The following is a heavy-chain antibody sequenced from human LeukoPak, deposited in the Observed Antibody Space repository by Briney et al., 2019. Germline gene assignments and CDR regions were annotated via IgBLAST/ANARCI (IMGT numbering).Heavy chain of an antibody. CDR2: INEDGSGQ. Sequence: GGSLRLSCASSGFTFTSFWMSWVRQTPGKGLEWVANINEDGSGQYYVDSVKGRFTISRDNAKNSLYLQMNSLTAEDTAVYYCGREKRGPDYWGQGTLVTVSS. D-gene: IGHD1-1*01. J-gene: IGHJ4*02. CDR3: GREKRGPDY. CDR1: GFTFTSFW. V-gene: IGHV3-7*05.